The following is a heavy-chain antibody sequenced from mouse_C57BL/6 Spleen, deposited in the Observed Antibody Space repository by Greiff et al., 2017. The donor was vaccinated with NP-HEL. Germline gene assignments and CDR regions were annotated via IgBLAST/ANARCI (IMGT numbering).Heavy chain of an antibody. J-gene: IGHJ2*01. CDR3: ARAPPHYYGSSYGVY. D-gene: IGHD1-1*01. CDR2: IYPGSGST. V-gene: IGHV1-55*01. Sequence: QVQLQQPGAELVKPGASVKMSCKASGYTFTSYWITWVKQSPGQGLEWIGDIYPGSGSTNYNEKFKSKATLTVDTSSSTAYMQLSSLTSEDSAVYYCARAPPHYYGSSYGVYWGQGTTLTVSS. CDR1: GYTFTSYW.